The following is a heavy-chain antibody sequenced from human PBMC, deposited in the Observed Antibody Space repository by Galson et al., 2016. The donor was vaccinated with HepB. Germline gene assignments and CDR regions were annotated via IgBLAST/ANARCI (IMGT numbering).Heavy chain of an antibody. V-gene: IGHV3-30*18. CDR2: ISYNGNNK. D-gene: IGHD3-16*01. CDR1: GFIFPNYG. J-gene: IGHJ4*02. Sequence: SLRLSCAASGFIFPNYGMHWVRQAPGKGLEWVAVISYNGNNKFYADSVRGRFTISRDNSKNTLYLQMNSLRAADTAIYYCAKDLNYALGIDYWGQGTLVTVSS. CDR3: AKDLNYALGIDY.